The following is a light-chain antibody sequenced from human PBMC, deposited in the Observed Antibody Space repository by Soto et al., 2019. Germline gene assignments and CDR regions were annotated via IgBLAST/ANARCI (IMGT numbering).Light chain of an antibody. CDR2: GAS. V-gene: IGKV3-20*01. J-gene: IGKJ5*01. CDR3: QQYGSSSP. CDR1: QSVSSSY. Sequence: EIVLTPSAGTPSLSPRERGTLSCRASQSVSSSYLAWYQQKPGQAPRLLIYGASSRPTGIPDRFSGSGSGTDFTLTISRLEPEAFAVYYCQQYGSSSPFGQGTRLEIK.